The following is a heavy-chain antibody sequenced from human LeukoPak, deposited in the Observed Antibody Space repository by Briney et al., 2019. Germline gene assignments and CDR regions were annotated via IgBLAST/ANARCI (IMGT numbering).Heavy chain of an antibody. Sequence: GGSLRLSCAASGFTISSYAVSWVRQAPGKGLEWVSAISGSGGSTYYADSVKGRFTISRDNSKNTLYLQMNSLRAEDTAVYYCAKTMGAIDHDYWGQGTLVTVSS. CDR1: GFTISSYA. CDR3: AKTMGAIDHDY. D-gene: IGHD1-26*01. V-gene: IGHV3-23*01. CDR2: ISGSGGST. J-gene: IGHJ4*02.